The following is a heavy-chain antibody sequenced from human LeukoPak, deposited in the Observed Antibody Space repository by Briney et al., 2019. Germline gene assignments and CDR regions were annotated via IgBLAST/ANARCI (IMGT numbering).Heavy chain of an antibody. CDR3: ARDGAATVAGYAFDI. V-gene: IGHV4-34*01. CDR2: INHSGRT. D-gene: IGHD6-19*01. Sequence: PSETLSLTCAVYGGSFSDYFWTWIRQPPGGGLEWIGEINHSGRTNYNPSLESRVTISVDTFKKQFTLRLTSVTAADTAVYYCARDGAATVAGYAFDIWGQGTMVTVSS. J-gene: IGHJ3*02. CDR1: GGSFSDYF.